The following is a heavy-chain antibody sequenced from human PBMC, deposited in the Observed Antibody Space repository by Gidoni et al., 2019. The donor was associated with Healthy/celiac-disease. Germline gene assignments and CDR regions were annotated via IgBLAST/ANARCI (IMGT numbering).Heavy chain of an antibody. CDR2: IWDDGSNK. J-gene: IGHJ4*02. V-gene: IGHV3-33*01. CDR1: GFTFSIYG. CDR3: ARGISPDY. Sequence: QVQLVESGGGVVQPGRSLRLSCAASGFTFSIYGMHWGRQAPGKGLEWVALIWDDGSNKYYADSVKGRFTISRDNPKNTLYLQMNSLRDEDTALYFCARGISPDYWGQGTLVTVSS.